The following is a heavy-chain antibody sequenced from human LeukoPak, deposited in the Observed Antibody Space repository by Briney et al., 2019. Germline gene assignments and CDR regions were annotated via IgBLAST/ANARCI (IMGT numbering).Heavy chain of an antibody. J-gene: IGHJ4*02. CDR3: ARVVTVNSPIDY. CDR2: INPNSGGT. CDR1: GYTFTGYY. Sequence: ASVKVSCKASGYTFTGYYMHWVRQAPGQGLEWMGWINPNSGGTNYAQKFQGRVTMTRDTSISTAYMELSRLRSDDTAVYYCARVVTVNSPIDYWGQGTLVTVSS. D-gene: IGHD4-17*01. V-gene: IGHV1-2*02.